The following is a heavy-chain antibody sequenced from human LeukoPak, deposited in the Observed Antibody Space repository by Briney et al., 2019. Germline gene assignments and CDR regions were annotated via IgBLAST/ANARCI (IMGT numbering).Heavy chain of an antibody. D-gene: IGHD4-17*01. Sequence: PSETLSLTCTVSGGSISSGAYYWRWIRQPAGKGLEWIGHIYTTGSTNYNPSLKSRVTISVDTSKNQFSLKLSSVTAADTAVYYCARAPTVTRPYYYYMDVWGKGTTVTISS. J-gene: IGHJ6*03. V-gene: IGHV4-61*09. CDR3: ARAPTVTRPYYYYMDV. CDR2: IYTTGST. CDR1: GGSISSGAYY.